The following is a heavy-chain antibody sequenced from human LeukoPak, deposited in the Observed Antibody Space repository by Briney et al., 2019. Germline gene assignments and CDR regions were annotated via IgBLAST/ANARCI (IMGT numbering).Heavy chain of an antibody. CDR1: GFSLRTSGVG. CDR2: IYWNYDN. Sequence: SGPTLVKPTQTLTLTCTFSGFSLRTSGVGVGWIRQPPGKALEWLAPIYWNYDNHYSPSLRSRLTITKANSRNQVVLTMTNMDPVDTATYYCAHSARLYDTNGYYFSYFDYWGQGTLVTVSS. V-gene: IGHV2-5*01. D-gene: IGHD3-22*01. CDR3: AHSARLYDTNGYYFSYFDY. J-gene: IGHJ4*02.